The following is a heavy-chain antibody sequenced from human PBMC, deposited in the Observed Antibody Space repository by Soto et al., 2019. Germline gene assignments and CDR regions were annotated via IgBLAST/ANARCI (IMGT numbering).Heavy chain of an antibody. D-gene: IGHD5-12*01. Sequence: GGSLRLSCAASGFTFDDYAMHWVRQAPGKGLEWVSGISWNSGSIGYADSVKGRFTISRDNAKNSLYLQMNSLRAEDTAVYYCARDRVATTLYYYYGMDVWGQGTTVTVSS. CDR1: GFTFDDYA. CDR2: ISWNSGSI. J-gene: IGHJ6*02. V-gene: IGHV3-9*01. CDR3: ARDRVATTLYYYYGMDV.